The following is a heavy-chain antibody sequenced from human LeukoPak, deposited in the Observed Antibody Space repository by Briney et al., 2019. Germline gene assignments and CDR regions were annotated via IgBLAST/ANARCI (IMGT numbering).Heavy chain of an antibody. CDR3: ARGPVAFDI. J-gene: IGHJ3*02. CDR2: INTDGSST. CDR1: GFTFSTYW. V-gene: IGHV3-74*01. Sequence: GGSLRLSCAASGFTFSTYWMHWVRQAPAKGLVWVPRINTDGSSTNYADSVKGRFTISRDNAQNTLFLQMNSLRAEDTAVYYCARGPVAFDIWGQGTMVTVSS.